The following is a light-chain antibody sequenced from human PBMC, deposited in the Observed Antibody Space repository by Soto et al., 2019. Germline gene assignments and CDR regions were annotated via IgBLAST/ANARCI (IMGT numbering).Light chain of an antibody. CDR3: QQYGSSVWT. V-gene: IGKV3-20*01. Sequence: IVLTQSPGTLSLSPGERATLSCRASQSISSSYLAWYQQKPGQAHRLLIYGASSRATGIPDRFRGSGSGTDVTLTISRLEPEDFAVYYCQQYGSSVWTFGQGTKVEIK. J-gene: IGKJ1*01. CDR2: GAS. CDR1: QSISSSY.